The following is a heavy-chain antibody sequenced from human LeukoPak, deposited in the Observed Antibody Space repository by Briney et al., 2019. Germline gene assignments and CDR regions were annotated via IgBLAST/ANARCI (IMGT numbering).Heavy chain of an antibody. Sequence: PSETLSLTCAVYGGSFSGYYWSWIRQPPGKGLEWIGEINHSGSTNYNPSLKSRVTISVDTSKNQFSLKLSSVAAADTAVYYCARVWRHPLGWNPWLVDGDYYYGMDVWGQGTTVTVSS. D-gene: IGHD6-19*01. J-gene: IGHJ6*02. V-gene: IGHV4-34*01. CDR3: ARVWRHPLGWNPWLVDGDYYYGMDV. CDR2: INHSGST. CDR1: GGSFSGYY.